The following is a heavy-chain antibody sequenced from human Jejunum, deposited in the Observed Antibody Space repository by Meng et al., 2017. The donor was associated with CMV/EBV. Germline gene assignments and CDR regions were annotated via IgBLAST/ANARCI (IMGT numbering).Heavy chain of an antibody. Sequence: QVLLCQSGAGVKKPGASVKVACKTSGCSFSTHTFSWVRQAPGQGLEWMGGLIAVFDKTKAAPRFQDRVTFTADESTSTAYMELSSLTFDDTAVYFCARGRRNEPLFDYWGQGTLVTVSS. J-gene: IGHJ4*02. V-gene: IGHV1-69*13. CDR2: LIAVFDKT. CDR3: ARGRRNEPLFDY. CDR1: GCSFSTHT. D-gene: IGHD1-14*01.